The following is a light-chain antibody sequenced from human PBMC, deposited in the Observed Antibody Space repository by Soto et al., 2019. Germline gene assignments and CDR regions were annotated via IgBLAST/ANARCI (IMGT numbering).Light chain of an antibody. CDR3: QQYGSSPLT. CDR1: QSVSSNY. CDR2: GAS. Sequence: ENVLTHSPGTLSLAQLQIETLXCRASQSVSSNYLAWYQQEPGQAPRLLIYGASSRATGIPDRFSGSGSGTEFTLTISRLEPEDFAVYYCQQYGSSPLTFGGGTKVDIK. J-gene: IGKJ4*01. V-gene: IGKV3-20*01.